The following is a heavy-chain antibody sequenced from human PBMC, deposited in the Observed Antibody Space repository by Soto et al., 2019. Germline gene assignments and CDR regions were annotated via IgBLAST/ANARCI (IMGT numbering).Heavy chain of an antibody. Sequence: QVQLVQSGAEVKKPGASVKVSCKASGYTFTSYGISWVRQAPGQGLEWMGWISAYNGNTNYAQKLQGRVTMTTDKSTSTAYMELSSLRSDDTAVYYCARDCSSTSCSYYYFGMDVWCQGPTVTASS. D-gene: IGHD2-2*01. CDR1: GYTFTSYG. J-gene: IGHJ6*02. CDR3: ARDCSSTSCSYYYFGMDV. CDR2: ISAYNGNT. V-gene: IGHV1-18*01.